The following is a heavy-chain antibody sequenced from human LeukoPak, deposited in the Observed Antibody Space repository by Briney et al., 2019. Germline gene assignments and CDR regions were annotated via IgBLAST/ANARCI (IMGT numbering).Heavy chain of an antibody. CDR2: IRSKAYGGTT. Sequence: GGSLRLSCTASGFTFGDYAMSWVRQAPGKGLEWVGFIRSKAYGGTTEYAASVKGRFTISRDDSKSIAYRQMNSLKTEDTAVYYCTSFYHYGSGSYYNVYGAFDIWGQGTMVTVSS. CDR3: TSFYHYGSGSYYNVYGAFDI. D-gene: IGHD3-10*01. V-gene: IGHV3-49*04. J-gene: IGHJ3*02. CDR1: GFTFGDYA.